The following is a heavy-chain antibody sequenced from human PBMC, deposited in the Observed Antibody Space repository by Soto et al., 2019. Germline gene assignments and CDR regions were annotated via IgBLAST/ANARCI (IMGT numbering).Heavy chain of an antibody. CDR2: IKQDGSEK. Sequence: GGSLRLSCAASGFTFSSYWMSWVRQAPGKGLEWVANIKQDGSEKYYVDSVKGRFTISRDNAKNSLYLQMNSLRAEDTAVYYCAGHGDEKGGPYYYYMDVWGKGTTVTVSS. CDR3: AGHGDEKGGPYYYYMDV. D-gene: IGHD4-17*01. CDR1: GFTFSSYW. V-gene: IGHV3-7*01. J-gene: IGHJ6*03.